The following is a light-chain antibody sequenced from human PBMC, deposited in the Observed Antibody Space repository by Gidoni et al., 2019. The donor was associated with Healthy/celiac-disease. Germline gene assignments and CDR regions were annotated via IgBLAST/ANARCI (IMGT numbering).Light chain of an antibody. V-gene: IGKV2-28*01. CDR3: IQALQTPRS. CDR2: LGS. CDR1: QSLLHSNGYNY. Sequence: DIVMTQYTLPLRVTPGEPASTSCRSSQSLLHSNGYNYLDWYLQKPGQSPQLLIYLGSNRASGVPDRFSGSGSGTDFTLKISRVEAEDVGVYYCIQALQTPRSFGQGTKLEIK. J-gene: IGKJ2*01.